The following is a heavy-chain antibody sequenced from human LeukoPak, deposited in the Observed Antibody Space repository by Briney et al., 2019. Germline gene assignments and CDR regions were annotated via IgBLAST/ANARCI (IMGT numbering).Heavy chain of an antibody. J-gene: IGHJ4*02. CDR3: ARGDSAWLEYYFDY. CDR1: GGSFSGYY. D-gene: IGHD6-19*01. Sequence: SETLSLTCAVYGGSFSGYYWSWIRQPPGKGLEWIGEINHSGSTNYNPSLKSRVTISVDTSKNQFSLKLSSVTAADTAVYYCARGDSAWLEYYFDYWSQGTLVTVSS. CDR2: INHSGST. V-gene: IGHV4-34*01.